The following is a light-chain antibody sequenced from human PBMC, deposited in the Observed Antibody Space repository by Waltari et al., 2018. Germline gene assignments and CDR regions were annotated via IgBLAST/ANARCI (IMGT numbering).Light chain of an antibody. CDR2: AAS. Sequence: DIQITQSPSSLSASVADRVTITCRASRDITNYVNWYQQKAGKAPQLLIYAASSLQGGVPARFSGGGSGTDVNLTSTSLRPDDFATYYCQQTYNIPRTFGGGTKVEIK. CDR3: QQTYNIPRT. CDR1: RDITNY. J-gene: IGKJ4*01. V-gene: IGKV1-39*01.